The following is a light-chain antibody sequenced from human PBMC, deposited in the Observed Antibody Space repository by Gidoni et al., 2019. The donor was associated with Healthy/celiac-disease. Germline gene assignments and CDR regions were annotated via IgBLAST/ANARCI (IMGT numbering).Light chain of an antibody. J-gene: IGLJ2*01. Sequence: QSALPQPASVSGSPGQSITVSCTGTSSDVGSYNLVCWYQQHPGKAPQLMIYEVSKRPSGVSNRFSGSKSGNTASLTISGLQAEDEADYYCCSYAGSSIVVFGGGTKLTVL. CDR1: SSDVGSYNL. CDR2: EVS. CDR3: CSYAGSSIVV. V-gene: IGLV2-23*02.